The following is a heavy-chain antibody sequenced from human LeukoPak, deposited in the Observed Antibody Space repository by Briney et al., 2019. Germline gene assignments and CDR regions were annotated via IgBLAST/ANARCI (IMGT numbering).Heavy chain of an antibody. V-gene: IGHV3-30*01. CDR2: IAPDGSYQ. CDR1: GFTFSDYA. J-gene: IGHJ4*02. D-gene: IGHD6-13*01. CDR3: AGGLRANSWYGAY. Sequence: GRSLRLSCAASGFTFSDYAMQWVRQAPGKGLEWVALIAPDGSYQYYADSLRGRFTISRDNFKNTLYLQMNSLRVEDTAVYYCAGGLRANSWYGAYWGQGTLVSVPS.